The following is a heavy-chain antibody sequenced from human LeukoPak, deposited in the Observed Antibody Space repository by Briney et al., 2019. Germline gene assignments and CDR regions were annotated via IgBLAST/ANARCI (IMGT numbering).Heavy chain of an antibody. CDR3: ARGLYSGYDSRNLDYYYYYYGMDV. J-gene: IGHJ6*02. V-gene: IGHV3-21*01. CDR1: GFTFSSYE. Sequence: GGSLRLSCAASGFTFSSYEMNWVRQAPGKGLEWVSSISSSSSYIYYADSVKGRFTISRDNAKNSLYLQMNSLRAEDTAVYYCARGLYSGYDSRNLDYYYYYYGMDVWGQGTTVTVSS. CDR2: ISSSSSYI. D-gene: IGHD5-12*01.